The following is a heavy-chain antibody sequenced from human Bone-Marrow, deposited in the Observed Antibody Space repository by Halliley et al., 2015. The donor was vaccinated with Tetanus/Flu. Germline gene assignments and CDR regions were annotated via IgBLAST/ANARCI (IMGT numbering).Heavy chain of an antibody. Sequence: ISDGGGGTHNADSVKGRFATPRDKSKNTLYLQRNSLAAEDTAVYYCAKDRYNSGRVLIHFDYWGQGILVNVSS. CDR2: ISDGGGGT. CDR3: AKDRYNSGRVLIHFDY. D-gene: IGHD6-19*01. J-gene: IGHJ4*02. V-gene: IGHV3-23*01.